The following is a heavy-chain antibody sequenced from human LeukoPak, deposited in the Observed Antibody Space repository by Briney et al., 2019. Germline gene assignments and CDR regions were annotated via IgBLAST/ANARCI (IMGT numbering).Heavy chain of an antibody. J-gene: IGHJ4*02. V-gene: IGHV4-4*07. CDR2: IYTSGST. Sequence: SETLSLTCTVSGGSISSYYWSCIRQPAGKGLEWIGRIYTSGSTNYNPSLKSRVTMLVDTSKNQFSLKLSSVTAADTAVYYCARDRAVGRDGYKRYYFDYWGQGTLVTVSS. CDR3: ARDRAVGRDGYKRYYFDY. D-gene: IGHD5-24*01. CDR1: GGSISSYY.